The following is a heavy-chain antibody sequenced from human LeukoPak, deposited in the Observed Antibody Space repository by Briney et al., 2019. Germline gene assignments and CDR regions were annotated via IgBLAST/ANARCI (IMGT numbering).Heavy chain of an antibody. CDR1: GDSISSYS. D-gene: IGHD6-13*01. CDR3: ARGVYIAAAQYAY. J-gene: IGHJ4*02. Sequence: PSETLSLTCIVSGDSISSYSWSWIRQPPGKGLEWIAYIYYTENTNYNPSLKSRVTISVDTSKNQFSLKLSSVTAADTAVYYCARGVYIAAAQYAYWGQGTLVTVSS. CDR2: IYYTENT. V-gene: IGHV4-59*01.